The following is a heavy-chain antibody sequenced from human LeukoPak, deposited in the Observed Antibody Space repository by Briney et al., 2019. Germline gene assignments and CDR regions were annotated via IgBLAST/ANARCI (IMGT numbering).Heavy chain of an antibody. CDR3: ATDSRTYYYGSGSYPLNYFDY. CDR1: GYTFTGYD. D-gene: IGHD3-10*01. CDR2: INPNSGGT. J-gene: IGHJ4*02. V-gene: IGHV1-2*06. Sequence: ASVKVSCKASGYTFTGYDMHWVRQAPGQGREWMGRINPNSGGTNYAQKFQGRVTMTRDPSISTAYMELSRLRSDDTAVYYCATDSRTYYYGSGSYPLNYFDYWGQGTLVTVFS.